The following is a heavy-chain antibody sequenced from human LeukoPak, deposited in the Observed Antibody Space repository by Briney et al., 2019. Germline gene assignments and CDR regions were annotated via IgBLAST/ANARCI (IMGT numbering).Heavy chain of an antibody. CDR1: GFTFSSYG. Sequence: GGSLRLSCAASGFTFSSYGMHWVRQAPGKGLEWVAVISYDGSNKYYADSVKGRFTISRDNSKNTPYLQMNSLRAEDTAVYYCAKDGQWLAYFDYWGQGTLVTVSS. CDR2: ISYDGSNK. D-gene: IGHD6-19*01. J-gene: IGHJ4*02. V-gene: IGHV3-30*18. CDR3: AKDGQWLAYFDY.